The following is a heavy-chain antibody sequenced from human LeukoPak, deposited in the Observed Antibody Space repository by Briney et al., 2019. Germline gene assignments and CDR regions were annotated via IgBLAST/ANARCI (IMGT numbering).Heavy chain of an antibody. J-gene: IGHJ4*02. CDR1: GFTVSSNY. CDR3: AKQYGSGSYKPFDY. D-gene: IGHD3-10*01. Sequence: GGSLRLSCAASGFTVSSNYMSWVRQAPGKGLEWVSVIYSGGSTYYADSVKGRFTISRDNSKNTLYLQMNSLRAEDTAVYYCAKQYGSGSYKPFDYWGQGTLVTVSS. CDR2: IYSGGST. V-gene: IGHV3-66*04.